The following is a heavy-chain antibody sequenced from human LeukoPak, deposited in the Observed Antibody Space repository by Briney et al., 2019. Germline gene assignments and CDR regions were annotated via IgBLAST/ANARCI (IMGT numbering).Heavy chain of an antibody. CDR1: GGTFSDYA. V-gene: IGHV1-69*10. D-gene: IGHD2-2*01. CDR2: FIPILGTA. CDR3: ARDRGTGYCSSTSCYGVYPQNWFDP. Sequence: ASVKVSCKASGGTFSDYALNWVRQAPGQGLEWMGVFIPILGTANSTQKFQGRVTITADISTNTVYMELSSLRSEDTAVYYCARDRGTGYCSSTSCYGVYPQNWFDPWGQGPLVTVSS. J-gene: IGHJ5*02.